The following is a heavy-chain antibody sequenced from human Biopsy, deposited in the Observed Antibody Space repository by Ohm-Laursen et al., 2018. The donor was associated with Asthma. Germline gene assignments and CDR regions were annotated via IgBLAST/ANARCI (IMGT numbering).Heavy chain of an antibody. CDR1: GFTFSSFG. CDR2: ISFDGIHK. D-gene: IGHD6-13*01. V-gene: IGHV3-30*03. Sequence: RSLRLSCTASGFTFSSFGMHWVRQAPGKGLEWVAVISFDGIHKYYADSVKGRYTVSRDNSQNTLNLEMTSLKVEDTALYYCARVAVGSSWVYFYYGMDVWGQGTTVTVSS. J-gene: IGHJ6*02. CDR3: ARVAVGSSWVYFYYGMDV.